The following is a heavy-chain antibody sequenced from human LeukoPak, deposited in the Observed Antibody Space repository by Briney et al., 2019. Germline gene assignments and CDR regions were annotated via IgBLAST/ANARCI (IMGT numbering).Heavy chain of an antibody. CDR1: GYTFSNFG. Sequence: GASVKVSCKASGYTFSNFGINWVRQAPGQGLEWMGWISGNNDHPNYGQKFQGRFTMTTDSSTSTAYVELRNLRSDDTAVYYCARDGTTTDDYWGQGTLVTVSS. V-gene: IGHV1-18*01. J-gene: IGHJ4*02. CDR2: ISGNNDHP. D-gene: IGHD1-26*01. CDR3: ARDGTTTDDY.